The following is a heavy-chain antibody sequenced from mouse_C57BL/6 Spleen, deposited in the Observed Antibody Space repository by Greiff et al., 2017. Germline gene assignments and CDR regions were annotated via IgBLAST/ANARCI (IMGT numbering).Heavy chain of an antibody. CDR1: GYTFTDYE. J-gene: IGHJ2*01. Sequence: QVQLQQSGAELVRPGASVTLSCKASGYTFTDYEMHWVKQTPVHGLEWIGAIDPETGGTAYNQKFKGKAILTADKSSTTAYMELRSLTSGDSAVYYCTRFSDGYHGFDYWGQGTTLTVSS. V-gene: IGHV1-15*01. D-gene: IGHD2-3*01. CDR2: IDPETGGT. CDR3: TRFSDGYHGFDY.